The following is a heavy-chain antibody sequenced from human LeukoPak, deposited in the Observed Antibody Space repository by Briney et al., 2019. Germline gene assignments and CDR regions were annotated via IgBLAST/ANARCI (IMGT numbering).Heavy chain of an antibody. J-gene: IGHJ4*02. CDR1: GGSFSGYY. D-gene: IGHD5-12*01. CDR2: INHSGST. CDR3: ARGPGYSGYDEHFDY. V-gene: IGHV4-34*01. Sequence: SETLSLTCAVYGGSFSGYYWSWIRQPPGKGLEWIGEINHSGSTNYNPSLKSRVTISVDTSKNQFSLKLSSVTAADTAVYYCARGPGYSGYDEHFDYWGQGTLVTVSS.